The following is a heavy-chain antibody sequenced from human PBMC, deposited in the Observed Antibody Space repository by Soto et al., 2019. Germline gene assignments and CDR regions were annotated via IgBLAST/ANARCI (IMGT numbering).Heavy chain of an antibody. J-gene: IGHJ5*01. CDR2: IYSGGST. CDR1: GFTVSSNY. Sequence: EVQLVETGGGVIQPGGSLKLSCVVSGFTVSSNYMSWVRQAPGKGLEWASVIYSGGSTYNADSVKGRFTISRDNSKNTLFLQMNNLRVEDTAVYYCVREKKRYNSSWYSFDSWGQGTLVIVSS. CDR3: VREKKRYNSSWYSFDS. V-gene: IGHV3-53*02. D-gene: IGHD6-13*01.